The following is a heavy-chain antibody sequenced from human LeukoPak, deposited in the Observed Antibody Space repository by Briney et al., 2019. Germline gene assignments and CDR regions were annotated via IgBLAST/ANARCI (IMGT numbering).Heavy chain of an antibody. CDR2: IYSGGNT. D-gene: IGHD5-24*01. CDR3: ARDGRGYSLDY. J-gene: IGHJ4*02. V-gene: IGHV3-53*01. Sequence: PGGSLRLSCVVSGFSVSGNYMSWVRQAPGKGLEWVSIIYSGGNTYYADSVKGRFTISRDNSQNTVYLLLTSLRADDTAVYYCARDGRGYSLDYWGLGTLVTVSS. CDR1: GFSVSGNY.